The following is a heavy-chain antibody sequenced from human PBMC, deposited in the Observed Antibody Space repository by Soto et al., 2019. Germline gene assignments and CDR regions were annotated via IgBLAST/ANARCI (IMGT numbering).Heavy chain of an antibody. V-gene: IGHV1-18*01. CDR1: GYTFTSYD. Sequence: ASVKVSCKASGYTFTSYDISWVRQAPGQGLEWMGWISAYNGNTNYAQKLQGRVTMTTDTSTSTAYMELRSLRSDDTAVYYCARDGYCSSTSCTYYYYYYMDVWGKGTTVTVSS. D-gene: IGHD2-2*03. CDR2: ISAYNGNT. CDR3: ARDGYCSSTSCTYYYYYYMDV. J-gene: IGHJ6*03.